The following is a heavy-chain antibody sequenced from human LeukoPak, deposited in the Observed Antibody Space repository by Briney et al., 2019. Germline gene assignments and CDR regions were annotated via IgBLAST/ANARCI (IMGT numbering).Heavy chain of an antibody. D-gene: IGHD3-10*01. CDR1: GRSVSSGSYY. CDR2: IYYSGST. CDR3: ARDRSFFDY. J-gene: IGHJ4*02. V-gene: IGHV4-61*01. Sequence: PSETLSLTCTVSGRSVSSGSYYWPWIRQPPGKGLEWIGYIYYSGSTNYNPSLKSRVTISVDTSKNQFSLKLSSVTAADTAVYYCARDRSFFDYWGQGTLVTVSS.